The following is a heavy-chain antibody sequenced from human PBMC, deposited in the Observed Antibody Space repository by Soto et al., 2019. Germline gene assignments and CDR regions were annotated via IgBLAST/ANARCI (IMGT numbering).Heavy chain of an antibody. V-gene: IGHV4-59*01. CDR1: GGSIGSYY. Sequence: PSETLSLTCTVSGGSIGSYYWSWIRQPPGKGLEWIGYIYYSGSTNYNPSLKSRVTISVDTSKNQFSLKLSSVTAADTAVYYCARGDMVRGVIPYYYMDVWGKGTTVTVSS. D-gene: IGHD3-10*01. CDR2: IYYSGST. CDR3: ARGDMVRGVIPYYYMDV. J-gene: IGHJ6*03.